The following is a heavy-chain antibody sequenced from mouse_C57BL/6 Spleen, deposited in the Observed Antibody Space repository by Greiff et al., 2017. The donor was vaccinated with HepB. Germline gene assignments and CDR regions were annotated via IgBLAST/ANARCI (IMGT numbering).Heavy chain of an antibody. Sequence: VQLQQSGAELVKPGASVKISCKASGYAFSSYWMNWVKQRPGKGLEWIGQIYPGDGDTNYNGKFKAKATLTADKSSSTAYMQLSSLTSEDSAVYFCARNDYYGSTRFDYWGQGTTLTVSS. CDR3: ARNDYYGSTRFDY. D-gene: IGHD1-1*01. V-gene: IGHV1-80*01. CDR2: IYPGDGDT. CDR1: GYAFSSYW. J-gene: IGHJ2*01.